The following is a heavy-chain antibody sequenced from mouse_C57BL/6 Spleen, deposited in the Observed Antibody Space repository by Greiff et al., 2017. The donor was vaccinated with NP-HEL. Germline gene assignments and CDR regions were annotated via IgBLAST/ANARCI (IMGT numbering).Heavy chain of an antibody. CDR2: IDPEDGET. V-gene: IGHV14-2*01. CDR1: GFNIKDYY. CDR3: ARKGGYPYAMDY. D-gene: IGHD2-2*01. J-gene: IGHJ4*01. Sequence: EVQLVESGAELVKPGASVKLSCTASGFNIKDYYMHWVKQRTEQGLEWIGRIDPEDGETKYAPNFQGKATITADTSSNTAYLKLSSLTSEDTAVQYLARKGGYPYAMDYWGQGTSVTVSS.